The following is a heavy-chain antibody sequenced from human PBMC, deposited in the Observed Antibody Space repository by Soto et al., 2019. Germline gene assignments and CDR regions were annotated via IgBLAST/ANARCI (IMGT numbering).Heavy chain of an antibody. CDR1: GYTFTSYD. V-gene: IGHV1-8*01. CDR2: MNPNSGNT. Sequence: QVQLVQSGAEVKKPGASVKVSCKASGYTFTSYDINWVRQATGQGLEWMGWMNPNSGNTGYAQKFQGRVTMTRNTSISTAYMELSSLRSEDTAVYYCAITPDYDILTGYPPRDAFDIWGQGTMVTVSS. J-gene: IGHJ3*02. D-gene: IGHD3-9*01. CDR3: AITPDYDILTGYPPRDAFDI.